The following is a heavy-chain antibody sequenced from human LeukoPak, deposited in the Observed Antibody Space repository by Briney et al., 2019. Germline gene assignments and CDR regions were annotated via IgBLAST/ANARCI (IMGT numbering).Heavy chain of an antibody. CDR3: AKDGLSFNDAFDI. V-gene: IGHV3-48*02. CDR2: ISRDSITT. J-gene: IGHJ3*02. Sequence: PGGSLRLSCAASGFTFSFYNMNWVRQVPGKGLEWVSYISRDSITTYYADSVKGRFTISRDNAKNSLYLQMNSLRDEDTAVYYCAKDGLSFNDAFDIWGQGTMVTVSS. CDR1: GFTFSFYN.